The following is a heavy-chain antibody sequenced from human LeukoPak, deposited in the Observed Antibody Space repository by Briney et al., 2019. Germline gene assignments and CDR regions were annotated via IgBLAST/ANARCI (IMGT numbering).Heavy chain of an antibody. CDR2: INHSGST. CDR3: ARLTTTVTSFDY. D-gene: IGHD4-17*01. J-gene: IGHJ4*02. V-gene: IGHV4-34*01. Sequence: SETLSLTCAVYGGSFSGYYWSWIRQPPGKGLEWIGEINHSGSTNYNPSLKSRVTISVDTSKNQFSLKLSSVTAADTAVYYCARLTTTVTSFDYWGQGTLVTVSS. CDR1: GGSFSGYY.